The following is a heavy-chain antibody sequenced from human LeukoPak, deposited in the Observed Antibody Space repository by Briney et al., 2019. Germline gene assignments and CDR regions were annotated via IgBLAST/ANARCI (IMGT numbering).Heavy chain of an antibody. CDR3: AKDEMATSPFDY. V-gene: IGHV3-30*02. J-gene: IGHJ4*02. CDR1: GFTFSSYG. Sequence: GGSLRLSCAASGFTFSSYGMHWVRQAPGKGLEWVAFIRYDGSNKYYADSVKGRFTISRDNSKNTLYLQMNSLRAEDTAVYYCAKDEMATSPFDYWGQGTLVTVSS. CDR2: IRYDGSNK. D-gene: IGHD5-24*01.